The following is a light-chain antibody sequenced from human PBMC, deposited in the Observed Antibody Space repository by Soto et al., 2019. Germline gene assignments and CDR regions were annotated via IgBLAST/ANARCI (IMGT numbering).Light chain of an antibody. CDR3: QQYNSYPLT. CDR1: QSIDRW. V-gene: IGKV1-5*01. CDR2: DVA. Sequence: DIQMTQSPSTLSASVGDRVTITCRASQSIDRWLAWYQQRPGRAPKLLIYDVANLETGVPSRFSGSGSETAFTLTISSLQPDDFAIYYGQQYNSYPLTFGGGTKVEIK. J-gene: IGKJ4*01.